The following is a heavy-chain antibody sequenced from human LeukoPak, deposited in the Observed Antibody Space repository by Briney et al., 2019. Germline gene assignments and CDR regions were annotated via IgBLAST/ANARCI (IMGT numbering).Heavy chain of an antibody. CDR2: TYPGDSDI. V-gene: IGHV5-51*01. D-gene: IGHD5-18*01. CDR3: ARGAYSYEYPKFDY. CDR1: GYSFTSYW. Sequence: GESLKISCKGSGYSFTSYWIGWVRQMPGKGLEWMGITYPGDSDIRYSPSFQGQVTISADKSISTAYLQWSSLKASGTAMYYCARGAYSYEYPKFDYWGQGTLVTVSS. J-gene: IGHJ4*02.